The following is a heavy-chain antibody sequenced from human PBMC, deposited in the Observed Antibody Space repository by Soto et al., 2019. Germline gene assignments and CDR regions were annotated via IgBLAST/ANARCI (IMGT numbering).Heavy chain of an antibody. CDR2: ISYDASDK. J-gene: IGHJ6*02. Sequence: QVQLVESGGGVVQPGRSLRLSCAASAFIFSSYRIHWVRQAPGKGLDWVAVISYDASDKYYADSVKGRFTISRDNSKNTLYLQMNSLRAEDTAVYYCVKERYGQLWLEDYGMDVWGQGTTVTVSS. CDR1: AFIFSSYR. CDR3: VKERYGQLWLEDYGMDV. V-gene: IGHV3-30*18. D-gene: IGHD5-18*01.